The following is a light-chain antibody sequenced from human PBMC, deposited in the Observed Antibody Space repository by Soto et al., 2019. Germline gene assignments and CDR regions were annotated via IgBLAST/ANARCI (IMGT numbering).Light chain of an antibody. J-gene: IGKJ5*01. CDR2: AAS. CDR3: QQSYSPPPFT. CDR1: QSINRF. Sequence: DIPMTQSPSSLSASVGDRVTITCRASQSINRFLNWYQQKPGKAPKLLIYAASSLQSGVPSRFSGSGSGTDFTLTISSLQPEDFATYYCQQSYSPPPFTVGQGTRLEIK. V-gene: IGKV1-39*01.